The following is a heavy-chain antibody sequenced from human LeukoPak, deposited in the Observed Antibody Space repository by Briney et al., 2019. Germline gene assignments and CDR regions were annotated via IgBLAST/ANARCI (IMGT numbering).Heavy chain of an antibody. V-gene: IGHV3-23*01. Sequence: GGSLRLSCAASGFTFSSYAMSWVRQAPGKGLEWVSAISGSGGRTYYADSVKGRFTISRDNSKKTLYLQMNSLRAEDTAVYYCAKDGAWLRFDDWGQGILVTVSS. D-gene: IGHD5-12*01. CDR3: AKDGAWLRFDD. CDR1: GFTFSSYA. J-gene: IGHJ4*02. CDR2: ISGSGGRT.